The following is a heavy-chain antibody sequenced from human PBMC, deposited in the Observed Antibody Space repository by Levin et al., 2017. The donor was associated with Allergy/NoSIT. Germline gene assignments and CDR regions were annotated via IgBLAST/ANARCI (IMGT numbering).Heavy chain of an antibody. V-gene: IGHV4-61*02. CDR2: IYTSGST. Sequence: SETLSLTCTVSGGSISSGSYYWSWIRQPAGKGLEWIGRIYTSGSTNYNPSLKSRVTISVDTSKNQFSLKLSSVTAADTAVYYCARDGWLKFRNSGYDPVPRWPNYDDYMDVWGKGTTVTVSS. J-gene: IGHJ6*03. CDR3: ARDGWLKFRNSGYDPVPRWPNYDDYMDV. D-gene: IGHD5-12*01. CDR1: GGSISSGSYY.